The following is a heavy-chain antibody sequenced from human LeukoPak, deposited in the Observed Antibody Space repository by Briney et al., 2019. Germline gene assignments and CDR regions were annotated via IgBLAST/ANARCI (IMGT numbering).Heavy chain of an antibody. V-gene: IGHV3-74*03. CDR1: GFTFSSLW. J-gene: IGHJ3*02. CDR3: VRHNAARAFDI. D-gene: IGHD1-1*01. Sequence: PGGSLRLSCAASGFTFSSLWMHWVRQAPGKGLVWVSRVSDDGSTTTYADSVKGRFTISRDNAKNTLYLQMNSLRPEDTSVYYCVRHNAARAFDIWGQGTMVIVSS. CDR2: VSDDGSTT.